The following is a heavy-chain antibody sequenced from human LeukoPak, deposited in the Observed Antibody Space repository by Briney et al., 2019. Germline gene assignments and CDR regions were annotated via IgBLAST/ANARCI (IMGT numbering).Heavy chain of an antibody. CDR3: ARFSYGALDFDY. Sequence: ASVKVSCKASGDSFSTYSISWVRQAPGQGLEWMGGIIPLFGTANYAQNFQGRVTITADESTSTAYMELNSLRSEDTAVYYCARFSYGALDFDYWGQGTLVTVSS. V-gene: IGHV1-69*13. CDR1: GDSFSTYS. J-gene: IGHJ4*02. CDR2: IIPLFGTA. D-gene: IGHD4-17*01.